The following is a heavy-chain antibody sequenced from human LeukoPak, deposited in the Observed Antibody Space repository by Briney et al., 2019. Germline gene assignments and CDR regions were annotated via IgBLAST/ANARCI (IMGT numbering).Heavy chain of an antibody. CDR3: ARLEVVVAGADYGMDV. V-gene: IGHV1-8*01. CDR1: GYTFTSYD. CDR2: MNPNSGNT. D-gene: IGHD2-15*01. Sequence: ASVKVSCKASGYTFTSYDINWVRQATGQGLEWMGWMNPNSGNTGYAQKFQGRVTMTRNTSISTAYMELSSLRSEDTAVYYCARLEVVVAGADYGMDVWGQGTTVTVSS. J-gene: IGHJ6*02.